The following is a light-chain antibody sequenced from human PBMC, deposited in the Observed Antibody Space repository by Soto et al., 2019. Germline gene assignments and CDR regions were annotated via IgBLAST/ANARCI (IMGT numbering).Light chain of an antibody. CDR2: RNN. J-gene: IGLJ2*01. V-gene: IGLV1-47*01. Sequence: QLVLTQPPSASGTSRQRVTISCSGTSSSIESNYVYWYQQLPGTAPRLLIYRNNQRPSGVPDRFSGSKFGTSASLAISALRSEDEADYYCTVWDDSLRGRLFGGGTKVTVL. CDR1: SSSIESNY. CDR3: TVWDDSLRGRL.